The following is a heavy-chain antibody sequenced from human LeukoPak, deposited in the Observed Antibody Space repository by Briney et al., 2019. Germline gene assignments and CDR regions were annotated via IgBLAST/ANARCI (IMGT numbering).Heavy chain of an antibody. CDR1: GFTFSSYA. Sequence: GGSLRLSCAASGFTFSSYAMHWVRQAPGKGLEHVSAISSNGGSTYYANSVKGRFTISRDNSKNTLYLQMGSLRAEDMAVYYCARAPVADYYFDYWGQGTLVTVSS. CDR2: ISSNGGST. CDR3: ARAPVADYYFDY. V-gene: IGHV3-64*01. J-gene: IGHJ4*02. D-gene: IGHD6-19*01.